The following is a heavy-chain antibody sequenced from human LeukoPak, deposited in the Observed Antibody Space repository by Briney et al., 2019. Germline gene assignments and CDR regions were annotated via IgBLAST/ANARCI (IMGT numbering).Heavy chain of an antibody. CDR1: GFILSDHY. D-gene: IGHD2-15*01. V-gene: IGHV3-53*01. CDR3: ARGYCSGGSCYSAWFDP. J-gene: IGHJ5*02. Sequence: QPGGSLRLSCAASGFILSDHYMSWVRQAPGKGLEWVSVIYSGGSTYYADSVKGRFTISRDNSKNTLYLQMNSLRAEDTAVYYCARGYCSGGSCYSAWFDPWGQGTLVTVSS. CDR2: IYSGGST.